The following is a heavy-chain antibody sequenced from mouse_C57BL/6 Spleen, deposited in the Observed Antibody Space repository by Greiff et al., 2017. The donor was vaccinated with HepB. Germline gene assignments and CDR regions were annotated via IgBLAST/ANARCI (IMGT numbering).Heavy chain of an antibody. Sequence: QVQLQQPGAELVKPGASVKLSCKASGYTFTSYWMHWVKQRPGQGLEWIGMIHPNSGSTNYNEKFKSKATLTVDKSSSTAYMQLSSLTSEDSAVYYCAGEDYYYGSSPWFAYWGQGTLVTVSA. V-gene: IGHV1-64*01. CDR3: AGEDYYYGSSPWFAY. D-gene: IGHD1-1*01. J-gene: IGHJ3*01. CDR1: GYTFTSYW. CDR2: IHPNSGST.